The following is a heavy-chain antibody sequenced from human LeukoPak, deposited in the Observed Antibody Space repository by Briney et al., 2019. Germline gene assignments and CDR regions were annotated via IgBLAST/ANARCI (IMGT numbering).Heavy chain of an antibody. CDR2: ISWNSGSI. J-gene: IGHJ4*02. D-gene: IGHD3-10*01. CDR3: AKGLMVRGNLPDY. Sequence: GGSLRLSCAASVFTFDDYAMHWVRQAPGKGLEWVSGISWNSGSIGYADSVKGRFTISRDNAKNSLYLQMNSLRAEDTALYYCAKGLMVRGNLPDYWGQGTLVTVSS. CDR1: VFTFDDYA. V-gene: IGHV3-9*01.